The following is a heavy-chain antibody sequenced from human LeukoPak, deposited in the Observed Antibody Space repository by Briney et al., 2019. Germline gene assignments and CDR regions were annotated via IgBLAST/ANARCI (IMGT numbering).Heavy chain of an antibody. J-gene: IGHJ4*02. CDR2: IKQDGSEK. CDR3: ARDARGYSGYGIMGV. Sequence: GGSLRLSCAASGFTFSSHWMSWVRQAPGKGLEWEANIKQDGSEKYYVDSVKGRFTISRDNAENSLYLQMNSLRAEDTAVYYCARDARGYSGYGIMGVWGQGTLVTVSS. CDR1: GFTFSSHW. D-gene: IGHD5-12*01. V-gene: IGHV3-7*04.